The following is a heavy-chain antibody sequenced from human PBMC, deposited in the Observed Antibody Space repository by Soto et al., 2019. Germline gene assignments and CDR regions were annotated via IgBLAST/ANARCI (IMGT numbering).Heavy chain of an antibody. CDR1: GFAFRSYA. J-gene: IGHJ6*02. V-gene: IGHV3-30*18. Sequence: GGSLRLSCEASGFAFRSYAMHWVRQAPGKGLEWVGVISYDGGNIYYADSVKGRFTISRDNSKNTLYVQVKSLRPEDTAVYYCAKGILSATIGPYAMDVWGQGTTVTVSS. CDR3: AKGILSATIGPYAMDV. D-gene: IGHD3-16*01. CDR2: ISYDGGNI.